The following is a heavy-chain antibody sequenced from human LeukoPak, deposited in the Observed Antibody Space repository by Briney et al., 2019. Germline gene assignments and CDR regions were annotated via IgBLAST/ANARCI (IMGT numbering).Heavy chain of an antibody. CDR1: GFTFSTCS. CDR2: IKQDGSEK. Sequence: QPGGSLRLSCAASGFTFSTCSMSWVRQAPGKGLEWVANIKQDGSEKYYVDSVKGRFTISRDNAKNSLYLQMNSLRAEDTAVYYCAREGREVVDYWGQGTLVTVSS. J-gene: IGHJ4*02. V-gene: IGHV3-7*03. CDR3: AREGREVVDY.